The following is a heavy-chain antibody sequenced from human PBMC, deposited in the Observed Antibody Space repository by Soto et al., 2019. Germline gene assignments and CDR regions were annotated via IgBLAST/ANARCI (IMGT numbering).Heavy chain of an antibody. Sequence: ASVKVSCKASGGTFSSYAISWVRQAPGQGLEWMGGIIPIFGTANYAQKFQGRVTITADESTSTAYMELSSLRSEDTAVYYCARDGGDYYDSSGYFPGWFDPWGQGTLVTVSS. CDR1: GGTFSSYA. V-gene: IGHV1-69*13. CDR2: IIPIFGTA. J-gene: IGHJ5*02. D-gene: IGHD3-22*01. CDR3: ARDGGDYYDSSGYFPGWFDP.